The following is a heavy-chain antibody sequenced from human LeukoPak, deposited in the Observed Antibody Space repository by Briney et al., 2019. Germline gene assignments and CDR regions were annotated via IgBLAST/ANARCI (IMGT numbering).Heavy chain of an antibody. J-gene: IGHJ3*02. CDR2: IYHTGIT. Sequence: SETLSLTCTVSGFSVSGGYYWGWLRQSPGRGLEWIGSIYHTGITYYNPSLKSRLLISVDTSKNQFSLRLSSATAADTAVYYCARDPRGYSYGTYAFDIWGQGTMVTVSS. CDR3: ARDPRGYSYGTYAFDI. V-gene: IGHV4-38-2*02. D-gene: IGHD5-18*01. CDR1: GFSVSGGYY.